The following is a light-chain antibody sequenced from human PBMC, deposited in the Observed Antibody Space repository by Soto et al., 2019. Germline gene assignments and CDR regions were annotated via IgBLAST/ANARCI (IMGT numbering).Light chain of an antibody. J-gene: IGLJ1*01. CDR3: CSYAGSYTLV. CDR2: DVN. V-gene: IGLV2-11*01. CDR1: SSDVGGYNY. Sequence: QSVLTQPRSVSGSPGQSVTISCTGTSSDVGGYNYVSWYQQHPGKAPKLLVYDVNMRPSGVPDRLSGSKSGSTASLTISGLQTEDEADYYCCSYAGSYTLVFGTGTKLTVL.